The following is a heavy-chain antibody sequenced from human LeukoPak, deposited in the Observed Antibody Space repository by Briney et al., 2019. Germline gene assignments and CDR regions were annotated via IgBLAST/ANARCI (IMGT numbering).Heavy chain of an antibody. V-gene: IGHV3-23*01. CDR1: GFTFSSYA. D-gene: IGHD1-1*01. J-gene: IGHJ4*02. CDR2: ISGAGGST. CDR3: VKLRTGTATNFDY. Sequence: GGSLRLSCAASGFTFSSYAMSWVRQAPGKGLEWVSGISGAGGSTYYADSVKGRFTISRDNSKDTLYLQMNSLRAEDTAIYYCVKLRTGTATNFDYWGQGTLVTVSS.